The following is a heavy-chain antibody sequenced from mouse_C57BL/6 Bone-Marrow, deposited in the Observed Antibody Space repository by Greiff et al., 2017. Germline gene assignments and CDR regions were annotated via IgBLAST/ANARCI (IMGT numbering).Heavy chain of an antibody. D-gene: IGHD2-3*01. V-gene: IGHV5-12*01. J-gene: IGHJ4*01. CDR1: GFTFSDYY. CDR3: ASLYEPY. Sequence: EVKLQESGGGLVQPGGSLKLSCAASGFTFSDYYMYWVRQTPEKRLEWVAYISNGGGSTYYPDTVKGRFTISRDNAKNTLYLQMSRLKAEDTAMYYCASLYEPYWGQGTSVTVSS. CDR2: ISNGGGST.